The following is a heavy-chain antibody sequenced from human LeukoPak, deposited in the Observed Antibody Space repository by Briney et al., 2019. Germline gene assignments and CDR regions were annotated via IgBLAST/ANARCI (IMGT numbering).Heavy chain of an antibody. Sequence: SETLSLTCTVSGGSISSSSYYWGWIRQPPGKGLEWIGSIYYSGSTYYNPSLKSRVTISVDTSKNQFSLKLSSVTAADTAVYYCARVRVAAGSFDYWGQRTLVTVSS. CDR2: IYYSGST. J-gene: IGHJ4*02. D-gene: IGHD6-13*01. V-gene: IGHV4-39*07. CDR3: ARVRVAAGSFDY. CDR1: GGSISSSSYY.